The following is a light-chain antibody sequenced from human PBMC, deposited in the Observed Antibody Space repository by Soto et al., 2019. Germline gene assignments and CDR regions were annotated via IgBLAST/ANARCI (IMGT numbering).Light chain of an antibody. CDR1: SSDVGGYNY. CDR3: SSYTSSSTHVV. V-gene: IGLV2-14*03. J-gene: IGLJ2*01. Sequence: QSVLTQPASVSGSPGQSITISCTGTSSDVGGYNYVSWYQHHPGKAPKLMIYDVRNRPSGVSNRFSGSKSGNTASLTVSGLQAEDEADYYCSSYTSSSTHVVFGGGTKLTVL. CDR2: DVR.